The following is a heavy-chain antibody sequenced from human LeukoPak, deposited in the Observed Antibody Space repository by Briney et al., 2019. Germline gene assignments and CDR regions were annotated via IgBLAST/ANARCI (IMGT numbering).Heavy chain of an antibody. V-gene: IGHV3-7*01. CDR1: GFTFKNYW. D-gene: IGHD3-9*01. CDR2: INQGGSGK. Sequence: PGGSLRLSCAASGFTFKNYWMSWVRRAPGKGLEWVANINQGGSGKHYADSVKGRFTVSRDNAKNSLYLQMNSLRAEDTAVYYCVRARTYFDYYFDYWGQGTLVSVSS. J-gene: IGHJ4*02. CDR3: VRARTYFDYYFDY.